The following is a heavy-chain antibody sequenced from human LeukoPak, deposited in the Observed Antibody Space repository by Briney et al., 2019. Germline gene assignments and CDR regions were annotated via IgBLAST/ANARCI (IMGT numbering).Heavy chain of an antibody. D-gene: IGHD6-13*01. V-gene: IGHV3-21*01. J-gene: IGHJ5*02. CDR3: AREYSSSWYLNWFDP. CDR2: ITSISSYI. Sequence: GGSLRLSCAASGFTFSSYSINWVRQAPGKGLEWVSSITSISSYIYYADSAKGQFTISRENAKNSLYLQMNSLRAEDTAVYYCAREYSSSWYLNWFDPWGQGTLVTVSS. CDR1: GFTFSSYS.